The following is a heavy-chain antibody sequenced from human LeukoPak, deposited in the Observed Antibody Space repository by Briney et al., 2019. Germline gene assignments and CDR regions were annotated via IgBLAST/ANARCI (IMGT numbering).Heavy chain of an antibody. CDR2: IIPVFGTA. CDR1: GDTFGSYV. J-gene: IGHJ5*02. V-gene: IGHV1-69*13. CDR3: ARSIPLWKELRRDWFDP. Sequence: ASVKVSCKGSGDTFGSYVISWVRQAPGQGLEWVGDIIPVFGTAKYAQKFQGRLSITADDSTTTAYMELSSLRSEDAAVYYCARSIPLWKELRRDWFDPWGQGTLVTVSS. D-gene: IGHD3-10*01.